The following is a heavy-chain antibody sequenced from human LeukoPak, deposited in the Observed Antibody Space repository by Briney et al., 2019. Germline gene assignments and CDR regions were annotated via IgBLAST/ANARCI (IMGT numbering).Heavy chain of an antibody. Sequence: PGGSLGLSCVASGFTFSNFEMNWVRQAPGKGLEWVSYIDFTGSTIFYADSVKGRFTISRDNARNSVYLQMNSLRVEDTALYYCARGFGLAYYYYYMDVWGKGTTVTISS. CDR2: IDFTGSTI. CDR1: GFTFSNFE. J-gene: IGHJ6*03. V-gene: IGHV3-48*03. CDR3: ARGFGLAYYYYYMDV. D-gene: IGHD3/OR15-3a*01.